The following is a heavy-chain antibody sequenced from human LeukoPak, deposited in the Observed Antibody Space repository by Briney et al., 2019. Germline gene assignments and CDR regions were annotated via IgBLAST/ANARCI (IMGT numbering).Heavy chain of an antibody. CDR3: AKDSSDSWLPDY. V-gene: IGHV3-9*01. D-gene: IGHD6-13*01. CDR1: GFTFDDYA. J-gene: IGHJ4*02. CDR2: ISWNSGSI. Sequence: GGSLRLSCAASGFTFDDYAMHWVRQAPGKGLEWVSGISWNSGSIGYADSVKGRFTVSRDKSKNTLYLQMNSLRADDTAVYFCAKDSSDSWLPDYWGQGALVIVSS.